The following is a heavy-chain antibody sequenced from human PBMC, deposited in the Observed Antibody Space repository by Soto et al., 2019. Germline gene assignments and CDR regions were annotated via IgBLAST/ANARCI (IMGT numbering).Heavy chain of an antibody. D-gene: IGHD5-18*01. CDR2: IFWDDDK. V-gene: IGHV2-5*02. CDR1: GFSLSTSGVG. Sequence: KESGPTLVTPTQTLTLTCTFSGFSLSTSGVGVGWIRQPPGKALEWLGIIFWDDDKRYRPSLKSRVTITKDTSKNQLVLTMTNMDPVDTATYYCAHLPWKQLWPRAPVVYWGQGTPVTVSS. CDR3: AHLPWKQLWPRAPVVY. J-gene: IGHJ4*02.